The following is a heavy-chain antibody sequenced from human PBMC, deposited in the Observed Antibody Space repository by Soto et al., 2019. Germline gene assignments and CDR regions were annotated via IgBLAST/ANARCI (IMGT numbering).Heavy chain of an antibody. CDR1: GFTFSSYA. D-gene: IGHD2-15*01. CDR3: AKDLPLYCSGGSCYSRGYYYYMDV. V-gene: IGHV3-23*01. J-gene: IGHJ6*03. CDR2: ISGSGGST. Sequence: GGSLRLSCAASGFTFSSYAMSWVRQAPGKGLEWVSAISGSGGSTYYADSVKGRFTISRDNSKNTLYLQMNSLRAEDTAVYYCAKDLPLYCSGGSCYSRGYYYYMDVWGKGTTVTVSS.